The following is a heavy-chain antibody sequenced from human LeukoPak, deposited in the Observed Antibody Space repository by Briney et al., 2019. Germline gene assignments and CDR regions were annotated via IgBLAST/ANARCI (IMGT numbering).Heavy chain of an antibody. CDR3: ARSLYCGGDCYPQRDAFDI. D-gene: IGHD2-21*02. J-gene: IGHJ3*02. Sequence: ASVKVSCKASGGTFSSYAISWVRQAPGQGLEWMGRINPNSGGTNYAQKFQGRVTMARDTSISTAYMELSRLRSDGTAVYYCARSLYCGGDCYPQRDAFDIWGQGTMVTVSS. CDR2: INPNSGGT. V-gene: IGHV1-2*06. CDR1: GGTFSSYA.